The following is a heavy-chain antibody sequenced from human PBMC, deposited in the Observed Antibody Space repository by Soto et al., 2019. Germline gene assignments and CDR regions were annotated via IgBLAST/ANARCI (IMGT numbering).Heavy chain of an antibody. CDR1: GGTFSSYT. V-gene: IGHV1-69*02. CDR2: IIPILGIA. CDR3: ARGSSGLGGMDV. Sequence: QVQLVQSGAEVKKPGSSVKVSCKASGGTFSSYTISWVRQAPGQGLEWMGRIIPILGIANYAQKFQGRVTITADKSTSTAYMELSSLRSEDTAVYYCARGSSGLGGMDVWGQGTTVTVSS. J-gene: IGHJ6*02. D-gene: IGHD7-27*01.